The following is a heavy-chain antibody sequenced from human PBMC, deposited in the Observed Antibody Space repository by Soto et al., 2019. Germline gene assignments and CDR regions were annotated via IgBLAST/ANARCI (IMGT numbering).Heavy chain of an antibody. CDR3: ATHTTFYSDRNVLRDYSDY. Sequence: GGSLRLSCAASGFAFSSNAMSCVRQVPGKGLEWVSCITGSGGITHYADSVKGRFTISRDNSRSTLHLQMNYLRVEDTALYFCATHTTFYSDRNVLRDYSDYWDQGTLVTVSS. V-gene: IGHV3-23*01. CDR1: GFAFSSNA. J-gene: IGHJ4*02. D-gene: IGHD3-22*01. CDR2: ITGSGGIT.